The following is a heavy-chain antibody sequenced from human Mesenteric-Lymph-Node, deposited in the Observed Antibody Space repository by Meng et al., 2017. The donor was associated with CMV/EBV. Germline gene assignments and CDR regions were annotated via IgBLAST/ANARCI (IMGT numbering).Heavy chain of an antibody. J-gene: IGHJ4*02. CDR1: GFTFSNAW. V-gene: IGHV3-15*04. CDR3: TTDLSY. CDR2: IESKTDGGTT. Sequence: GGSLRLSCAASGFTFSNAWMAWVRQAPGKGLEWVGRIESKTDGGTTYYAAPVKGRFTISRDDSKNTLYLQMNRLKTEDTAVYYCTTDLSYWGQGTLVTVSS.